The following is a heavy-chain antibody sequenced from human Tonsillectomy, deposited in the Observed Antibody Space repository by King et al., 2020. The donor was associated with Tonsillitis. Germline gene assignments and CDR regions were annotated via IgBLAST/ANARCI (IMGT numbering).Heavy chain of an antibody. Sequence: VQLVESGAEVKKPGASVKVSCKASGYIFTTYEINWVRQATGQGLEWMGWINPNSGNTGYAQTFQDRVAMTRDASTGTAYLEVSSLTSEYTAVCFCARATTYDSCLYRYVVWGGEATPVIVSA. D-gene: IGHD3-22*01. V-gene: IGHV1-8*01. CDR2: INPNSGNT. CDR3: ARATTYDSCLYRYVVW. J-gene: IGHJ4*02. CDR1: GYIFTTYE.